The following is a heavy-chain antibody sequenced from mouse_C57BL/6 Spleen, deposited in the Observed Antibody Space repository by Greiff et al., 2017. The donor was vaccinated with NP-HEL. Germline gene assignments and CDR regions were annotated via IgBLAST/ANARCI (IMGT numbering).Heavy chain of an antibody. CDR3: TREEVYYGSSSFAY. CDR1: GYTFTDYE. Sequence: QVQLQQSGAELVRPGASVTLSCKASGYTFTDYEMHWVKQTPVHGLEWIGAIDPETGGTAYNQKFKGKAILTADKSSSTAYMELRSLTSEDSAVYYCTREEVYYGSSSFAYWGQGTLVTVSA. J-gene: IGHJ3*01. D-gene: IGHD1-1*01. CDR2: IDPETGGT. V-gene: IGHV1-15*01.